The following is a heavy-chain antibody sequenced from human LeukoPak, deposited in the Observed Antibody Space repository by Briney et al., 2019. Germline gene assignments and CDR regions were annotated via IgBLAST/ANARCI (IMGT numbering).Heavy chain of an antibody. Sequence: SETLSLTCSVSGASFTSGGFYWGWLRQPPGKGPEWIATVYYTGSTYYNPSLKSRVTISIDTSKNQFSLRLTSVTATDTAIYHCARHSGSGSLSRPFDPWGQGTLVTVSS. J-gene: IGHJ5*02. V-gene: IGHV4-39*01. CDR1: GASFTSGGFY. CDR2: VYYTGST. CDR3: ARHSGSGSLSRPFDP. D-gene: IGHD3-10*01.